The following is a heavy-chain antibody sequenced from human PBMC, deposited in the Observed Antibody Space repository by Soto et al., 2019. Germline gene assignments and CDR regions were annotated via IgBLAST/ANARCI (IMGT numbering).Heavy chain of an antibody. Sequence: QVRLVESGGGVVQPGRSLRLSCTASGFSFSSYAMYWFRQPQGKGREWVAVISHDGINKHYADSVKGRVTVSRDNSNHSLDLQLNSLRGEDTAMYYCARDMYSSDYFVKWFEPWGQGTLVTVSS. CDR2: ISHDGINK. CDR3: ARDMYSSDYFVKWFEP. J-gene: IGHJ5*02. CDR1: GFSFSSYA. V-gene: IGHV3-30-3*01. D-gene: IGHD6-19*01.